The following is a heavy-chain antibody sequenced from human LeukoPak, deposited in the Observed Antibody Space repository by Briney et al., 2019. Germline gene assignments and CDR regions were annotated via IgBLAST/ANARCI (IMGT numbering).Heavy chain of an antibody. CDR3: ARAVAGTDAAFDI. D-gene: IGHD6-19*01. CDR1: GGSISSSSYY. CDR2: IYYSGST. V-gene: IGHV4-39*07. Sequence: SETLSLTCTVSGGSISSSSYYWGWIRQPPGKGLEWIGSIYYSGSTHYNPSLKSRVTISVDTSKNQFSLKLSSVTAADTAVYYCARAVAGTDAAFDIWGQGTMVTVSS. J-gene: IGHJ3*02.